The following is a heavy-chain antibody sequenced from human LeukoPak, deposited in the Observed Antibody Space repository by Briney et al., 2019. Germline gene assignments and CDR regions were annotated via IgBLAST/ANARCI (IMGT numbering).Heavy chain of an antibody. CDR3: AREYSAFDY. Sequence: SETLSLTCTVSGDPITTSSDYKWTWIRQPPRKGLEWIGYIYYSGSTNYNPSLQSRVTISVGTSNNQFSLRLTSVTAADTAVYYCAREYSAFDYWGQGALVTVSS. J-gene: IGHJ4*02. CDR1: GDPITTSSDY. D-gene: IGHD5-12*01. V-gene: IGHV4-61*08. CDR2: IYYSGST.